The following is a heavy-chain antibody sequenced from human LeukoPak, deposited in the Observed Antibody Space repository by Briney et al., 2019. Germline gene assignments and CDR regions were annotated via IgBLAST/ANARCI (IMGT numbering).Heavy chain of an antibody. V-gene: IGHV4-39*07. J-gene: IGHJ3*02. CDR3: ARDGGDDYGGITYAFDI. CDR1: GGSISSSSYY. CDR2: IYYSGST. Sequence: PSETLSLTCTVSGGSISSSSYYWGWIRQPPGKGLEWIGSIYYSGSTYYNPSLKSRVTISVDTSKNQFSLKLSSVTAADTAVYYCARDGGDDYGGITYAFDIWGQGTMVTVSS. D-gene: IGHD4-23*01.